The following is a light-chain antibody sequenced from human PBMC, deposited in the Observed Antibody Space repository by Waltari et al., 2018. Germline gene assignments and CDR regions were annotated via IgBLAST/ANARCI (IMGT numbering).Light chain of an antibody. CDR2: EGS. V-gene: IGLV2-23*01. Sequence: QSALTQPASVSGSPGQSITISCTGTSTDVWRYNLVSWYQQHPGKAPKLMIYEGSNRPSGISHRFSGSKSGNTASLTISGLQAEDEADYYCCSYAVGAIYVFGTGTKVTVL. CDR3: CSYAVGAIYV. CDR1: STDVWRYNL. J-gene: IGLJ1*01.